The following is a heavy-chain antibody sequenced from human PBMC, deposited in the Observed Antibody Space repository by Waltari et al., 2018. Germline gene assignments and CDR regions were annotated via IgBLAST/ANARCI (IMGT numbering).Heavy chain of an antibody. CDR3: ARDRTLSSGWYGGAFDI. Sequence: QVQLVESGGGVVQPGRSLRLSCAASGFTFSSYGMHWVRQAPGKGLEWVAVIWYDGSNKYYADSVKGRFTISRDNSKNTLYLQMNSLRAEDTAVYYCARDRTLSSGWYGGAFDIWGQGTMVTVSS. CDR1: GFTFSSYG. CDR2: IWYDGSNK. V-gene: IGHV3-33*01. D-gene: IGHD6-19*01. J-gene: IGHJ3*02.